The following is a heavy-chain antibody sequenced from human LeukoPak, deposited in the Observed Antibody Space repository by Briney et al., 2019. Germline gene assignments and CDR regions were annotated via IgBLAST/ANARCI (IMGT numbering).Heavy chain of an antibody. D-gene: IGHD5-18*01. CDR3: AREGGYSFGSAFDY. J-gene: IGHJ4*02. Sequence: GGSLRLSCAASGFTFSSYSMKWVRQAPGKGLEWVSSISSSSSYIYYADSVKGRFTISRDNAKNSLYLQMNSLRAEDTAVYYCAREGGYSFGSAFDYWGQGTLVTVSS. CDR2: ISSSSSYI. CDR1: GFTFSSYS. V-gene: IGHV3-21*01.